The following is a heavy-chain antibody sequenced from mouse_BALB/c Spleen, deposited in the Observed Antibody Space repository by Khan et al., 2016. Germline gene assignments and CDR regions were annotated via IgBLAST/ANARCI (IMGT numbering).Heavy chain of an antibody. Sequence: EVELVESGGGLVKPGGSLKLSCAASGFAFSSYDMSWVRQTPEKRLEWVAYISSGGGITYYPDTVKGRFTISRDNAKNTLYLQMSSLKSEDTAMYYCARQRYGNYYYYAMDYWGQGTSVTVSS. J-gene: IGHJ4*01. D-gene: IGHD2-1*01. CDR1: GFAFSSYD. CDR3: ARQRYGNYYYYAMDY. V-gene: IGHV5-12-1*01. CDR2: ISSGGGIT.